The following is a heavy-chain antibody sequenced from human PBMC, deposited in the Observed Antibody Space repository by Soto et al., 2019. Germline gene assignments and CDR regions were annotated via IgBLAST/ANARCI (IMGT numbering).Heavy chain of an antibody. CDR1: GYTFTNYD. CDR3: ARTAGDLDY. Sequence: QVQLVQSGAEVKKPGASVKVSCKTSGYTFTNYDINWVRQATGQGLEWMGWTNPKSGYTGSAQKFQGRVTMTRDSAIRTAYMALHSLTSEATAVYYCARTAGDLDYWGQGTLITVSS. J-gene: IGHJ4*02. CDR2: TNPKSGYT. V-gene: IGHV1-8*01. D-gene: IGHD4-17*01.